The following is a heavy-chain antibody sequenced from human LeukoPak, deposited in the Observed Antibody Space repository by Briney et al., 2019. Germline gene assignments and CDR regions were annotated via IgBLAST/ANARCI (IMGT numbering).Heavy chain of an antibody. D-gene: IGHD6-13*01. V-gene: IGHV3-48*01. J-gene: IGHJ4*02. Sequence: PGGSLRLSCAASGFTFSSFAMNWVRQAPGKGLEWVSYISSSSSSIYYTDSVKGRFTISRDNAKNSLYLQMNSLRAEDTAVYYCAKQQVVRGLFWGQGTLVTVSS. CDR3: AKQQVVRGLF. CDR2: ISSSSSSI. CDR1: GFTFSSFA.